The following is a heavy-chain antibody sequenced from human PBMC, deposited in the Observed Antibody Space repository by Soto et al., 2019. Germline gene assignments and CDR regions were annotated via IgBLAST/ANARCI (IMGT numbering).Heavy chain of an antibody. CDR1: GYTFTSYY. Sequence: QVQLVQSGAEVKKPGASVKVSCKASGYTFTSYYMHWVRQAPGQGLEWMGIINPSGGSTSYAQKFQGRVTMTRDTSTSTVYMELSSLRSEDTAVYYCARDGWFGELLPDWFDPWGQGTLVTVSP. D-gene: IGHD3-10*01. CDR3: ARDGWFGELLPDWFDP. J-gene: IGHJ5*02. V-gene: IGHV1-46*01. CDR2: INPSGGST.